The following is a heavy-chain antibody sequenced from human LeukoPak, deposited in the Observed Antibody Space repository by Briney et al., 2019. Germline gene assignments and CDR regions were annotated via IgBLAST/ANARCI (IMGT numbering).Heavy chain of an antibody. CDR3: ASPPGSGYQDY. J-gene: IGHJ4*02. CDR2: INHSGST. Sequence: PSETLSLTCAVYGGSFSGYYWSWIRQPPGKGLEWIGEINHSGSTNYNPSLKSRVTISVDTSKNQFSLKLSSVTAADTAVYYSASPPGSGYQDYWGQGTLVTVSS. V-gene: IGHV4-34*01. CDR1: GGSFSGYY. D-gene: IGHD3-22*01.